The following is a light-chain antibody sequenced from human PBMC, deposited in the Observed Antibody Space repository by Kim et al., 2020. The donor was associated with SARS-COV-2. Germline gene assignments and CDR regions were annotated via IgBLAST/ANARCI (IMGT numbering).Light chain of an antibody. CDR2: GSS. J-gene: IGKJ3*01. CDR1: QSVSSN. CDR3: QQYNNWPPFT. Sequence: SPVEIATLSCSASQSVSSNLAWYQQKPCQAPRLLIYGSSTRATGIPARFSGSVSGTEFTLTISSLQSEDFAVYYCQQYNNWPPFTFGPGTKVDIK. V-gene: IGKV3-15*01.